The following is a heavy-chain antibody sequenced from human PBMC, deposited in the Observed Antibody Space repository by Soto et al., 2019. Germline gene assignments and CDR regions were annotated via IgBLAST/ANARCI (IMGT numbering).Heavy chain of an antibody. CDR1: GYTFTKYY. D-gene: IGHD2-15*01. V-gene: IGHV1-46*01. CDR2: INPGGGSA. Sequence: QVQLVASGAGVEKPGDSGKVSFNASGYTFTKYYIHWVRQAPGQGLEWMGLINPGGGSADFAHKFQGRITLTRDPSSSTAYMELISLTSADTAVYYCAREDKAVVAITPDYWGQGTLVTVSS. J-gene: IGHJ4*02. CDR3: AREDKAVVAITPDY.